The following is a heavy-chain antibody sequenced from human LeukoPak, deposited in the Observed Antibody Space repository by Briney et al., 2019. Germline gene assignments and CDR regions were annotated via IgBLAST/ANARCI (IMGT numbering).Heavy chain of an antibody. CDR1: GFTFSSYS. D-gene: IGHD5-12*01. CDR2: ISSSSSTI. Sequence: QSGGSLRLSCAASGFTFSSYSMNWVRQAPGKGLEWVSYISSSSSTIYYADSVKGRFTISRDNAKNSLYLQMNSLRDEDTAVYYCSSPLLLAATATMNYYYYGMDVWGQGTTVTVSS. CDR3: SSPLLLAATATMNYYYYGMDV. J-gene: IGHJ6*02. V-gene: IGHV3-48*02.